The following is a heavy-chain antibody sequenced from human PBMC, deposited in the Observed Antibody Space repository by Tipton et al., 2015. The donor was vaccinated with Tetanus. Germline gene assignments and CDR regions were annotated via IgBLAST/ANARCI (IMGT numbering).Heavy chain of an antibody. V-gene: IGHV3-64D*08. CDR3: VKNPRDYSDTVPPPFFDY. D-gene: IGHD4-17*01. CDR2: ISNYGSTT. J-gene: IGHJ4*02. CDR1: GFTFSSYA. Sequence: SLRLSCSASGFTFSSYAMHWVRRAPGKGLEYVSTISNYGSTTYYADSVKGRFTISRDNSKNTLNLQMTSLRPEDTAIYYCVKNPRDYSDTVPPPFFDYWGQGTLVTVSS.